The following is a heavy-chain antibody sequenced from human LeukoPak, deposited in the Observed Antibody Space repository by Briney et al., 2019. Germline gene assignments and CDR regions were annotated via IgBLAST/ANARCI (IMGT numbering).Heavy chain of an antibody. CDR3: ATNIPGTTYFDP. V-gene: IGHV4-34*01. Sequence: TSETLSLTCAVSGDSFSGYYWTWIRQPQGKGLEWIGEINHGGTTNYNPSLTSRVTISVDTSKNQFSLNLTSVTAADTAIYYCATNIPGTTYFDPWGQGTLVTVSS. D-gene: IGHD1-14*01. CDR2: INHGGTT. CDR1: GDSFSGYY. J-gene: IGHJ4*02.